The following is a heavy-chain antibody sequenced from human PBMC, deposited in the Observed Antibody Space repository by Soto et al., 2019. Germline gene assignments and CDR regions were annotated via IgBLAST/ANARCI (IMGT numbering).Heavy chain of an antibody. CDR3: ARYYYDSSCYYYFDY. CDR2: INSDGSST. J-gene: IGHJ4*02. V-gene: IGHV3-74*01. D-gene: IGHD3-22*01. Sequence: GGSLRLSCAASGFTFSSYWMHWVRQAPGKGLVWVSRINSDGSSTSYADSVKGRFTISRDNAKNTLYLQMNSLRAEDTAVYYCARYYYDSSCYYYFDYWGQGTLVTVSS. CDR1: GFTFSSYW.